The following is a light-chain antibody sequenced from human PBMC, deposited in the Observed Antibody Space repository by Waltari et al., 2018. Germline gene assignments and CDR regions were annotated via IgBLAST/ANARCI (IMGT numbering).Light chain of an antibody. V-gene: IGLV7-46*01. J-gene: IGLJ3*02. CDR3: LLSYNGLGV. CDR2: DTS. Sequence: QAVVTQAPSLTVSPGGTVTPTCGPSTGPVTSRLNPFWSQHKPGQAPRTLIFDTSNKHSWTPARFSGSLLGGKAALTLSGAQPEDEAEYYCLLSYNGLGVFGGGTKLTV. CDR1: TGPVTSRLN.